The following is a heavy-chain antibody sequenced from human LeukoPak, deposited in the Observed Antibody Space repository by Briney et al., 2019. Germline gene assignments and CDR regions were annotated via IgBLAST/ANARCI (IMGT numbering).Heavy chain of an antibody. V-gene: IGHV3-73*01. CDR1: GFTFSGSA. J-gene: IGHJ4*02. CDR3: TRWDCTTAGCYPFDY. D-gene: IGHD2-2*01. CDR2: IRDKANSYAT. Sequence: GGSLRLSCAASGFTFSGSAIHWVRQASGKGLEWVGRIRDKANSYATAYIASVKGRFTISRDDSKNTAYLQMSSLKTEDTAVYYCTRWDCTTAGCYPFDYWGQGTLVTVSS.